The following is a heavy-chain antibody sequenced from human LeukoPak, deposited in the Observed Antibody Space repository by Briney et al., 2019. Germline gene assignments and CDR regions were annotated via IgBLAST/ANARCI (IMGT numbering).Heavy chain of an antibody. J-gene: IGHJ4*02. Sequence: ASVKVSCKASGYTFTSYDINWVRQATGQGLEWMGWMNPNNGGTKYAQNFQGRVTMTRDTSISTAYMELDRLRFDDTAVYYCARDSGEVPDYWGQGTLVTVSP. CDR3: ARDSGEVPDY. V-gene: IGHV1-2*02. CDR1: GYTFTSYD. CDR2: MNPNNGGT. D-gene: IGHD3-10*01.